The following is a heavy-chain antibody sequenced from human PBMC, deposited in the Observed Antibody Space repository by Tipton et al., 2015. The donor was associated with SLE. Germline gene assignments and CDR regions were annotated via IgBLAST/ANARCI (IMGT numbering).Heavy chain of an antibody. D-gene: IGHD3-16*02. J-gene: IGHJ4*02. CDR3: ARGLWGGSYRQYYFDY. CDR1: GFTFSSYA. Sequence: RSLRLSCAASGFTFSSYAMHWVRQAPGKGLEWVAVISYDGSNKYYADSVKGRFTISRDNSKNTLYLQMNSLRAEDTAAYYCARGLWGGSYRQYYFDYWGQGTLVTVSS. V-gene: IGHV3-30-3*01. CDR2: ISYDGSNK.